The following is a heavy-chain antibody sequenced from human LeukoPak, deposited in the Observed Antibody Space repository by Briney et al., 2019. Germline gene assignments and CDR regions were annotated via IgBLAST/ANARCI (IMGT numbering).Heavy chain of an antibody. Sequence: SGTLSLTCAVSGGSISSSNCWSWVRQPPGQGLEWIGEIYHSGSTNYNPSLKSRVTISVDKSKNQFSLKLGSVTAADTAVYYCARGIYSGSYYYFDYWGQGTLVTVSS. CDR2: IYHSGST. CDR1: GGSISSSNC. V-gene: IGHV4-4*02. D-gene: IGHD1-26*01. J-gene: IGHJ4*02. CDR3: ARGIYSGSYYYFDY.